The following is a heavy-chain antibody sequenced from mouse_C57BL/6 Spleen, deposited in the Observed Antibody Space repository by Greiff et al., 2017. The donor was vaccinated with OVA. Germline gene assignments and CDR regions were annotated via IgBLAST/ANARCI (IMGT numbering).Heavy chain of an antibody. CDR1: GYTFTSYW. V-gene: IGHV1-55*01. J-gene: IGHJ3*01. CDR2: IYPGSGST. CDR3: ARVGDGYSAWFAY. D-gene: IGHD2-3*01. Sequence: QVQLKQPGAELVKPGASVKMSCKASGYTFTSYWITWVKQRPGQGLEWIGDIYPGSGSTNYNEKFKSKATLTVDTSSSTAYMQLSSLTSEDSAVDYCARVGDGYSAWFAYWGQGTLVTVSA.